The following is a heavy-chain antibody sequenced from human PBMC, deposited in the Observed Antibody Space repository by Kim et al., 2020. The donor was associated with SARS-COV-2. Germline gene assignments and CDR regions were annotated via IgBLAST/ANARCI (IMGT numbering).Heavy chain of an antibody. D-gene: IGHD2-2*01. V-gene: IGHV3-30*04. Sequence: GGSLRLSCAASGFTFSSYAMLWVRQAPGKGPEWVAVISYDGSSKCYVDSVKGRFTISRDNSKNTLYLQMNSLRDEDTAVYYCARAGVPAATYWFDPWGQGTLVTVSS. CDR2: ISYDGSSK. CDR3: ARAGVPAATYWFDP. J-gene: IGHJ5*02. CDR1: GFTFSSYA.